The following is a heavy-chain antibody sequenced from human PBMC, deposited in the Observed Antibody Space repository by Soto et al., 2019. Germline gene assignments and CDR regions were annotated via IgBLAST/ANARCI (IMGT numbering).Heavy chain of an antibody. CDR3: ARGIYCSSTRCYIRVDYYYYGMDV. V-gene: IGHV1-8*01. D-gene: IGHD2-2*02. Sequence: GASVKVSCKASGYTFTSYDINWVRQATGQGLEWMGWMNPNSGNTGYAQKFQGRVTMTRNTSISTAYMELSSLRSEDTAVYYCARGIYCSSTRCYIRVDYYYYGMDVWGQGTTVTVSS. J-gene: IGHJ6*02. CDR1: GYTFTSYD. CDR2: MNPNSGNT.